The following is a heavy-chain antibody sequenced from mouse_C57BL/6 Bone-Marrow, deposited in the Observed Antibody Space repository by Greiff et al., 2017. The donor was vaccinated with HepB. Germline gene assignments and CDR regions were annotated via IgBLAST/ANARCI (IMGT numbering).Heavy chain of an antibody. J-gene: IGHJ4*01. CDR3: VPCYYGSFYYAMDY. CDR2: IYPRSGNT. Sequence: VKLQQSGAELARPGASVKLSCKASGYTFTSYGISWVKQRTGQGLEWIGEIYPRSGNTYYNEKFKGKATLTADKSSSTAYMALRSLTSEDSAVYFCVPCYYGSFYYAMDYWGQGTSVTVSS. D-gene: IGHD1-1*01. V-gene: IGHV1-81*01. CDR1: GYTFTSYG.